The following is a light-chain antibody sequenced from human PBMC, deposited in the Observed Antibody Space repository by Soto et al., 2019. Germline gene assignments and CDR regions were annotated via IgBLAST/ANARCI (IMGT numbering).Light chain of an antibody. Sequence: VLTQSPGTLSLSPGESATLSCRASQSVSSTYLAWYQQRPGQAPRLLIYGASNRATGIPDRFSGSGSGTDFTLTISRLEPEDFAVYFCQQYGNSPLTFGGGTKVDIK. CDR1: QSVSSTY. J-gene: IGKJ4*01. V-gene: IGKV3-20*01. CDR3: QQYGNSPLT. CDR2: GAS.